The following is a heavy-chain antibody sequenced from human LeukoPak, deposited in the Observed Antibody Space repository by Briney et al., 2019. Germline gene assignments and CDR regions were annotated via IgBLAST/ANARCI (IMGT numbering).Heavy chain of an antibody. CDR2: IIPILGIA. CDR1: GGTFSSYA. J-gene: IGHJ4*02. Sequence: SVNVSCKASGGTFSSYAISWVRQAPGQGLEWMGRIIPILGIANYAQKFQGRVTMTTDTSTSTAYMELRSLRSDDTAVYYCARAVYSGSYFDYWGQGTLVTVSS. D-gene: IGHD1-26*01. V-gene: IGHV1-69*04. CDR3: ARAVYSGSYFDY.